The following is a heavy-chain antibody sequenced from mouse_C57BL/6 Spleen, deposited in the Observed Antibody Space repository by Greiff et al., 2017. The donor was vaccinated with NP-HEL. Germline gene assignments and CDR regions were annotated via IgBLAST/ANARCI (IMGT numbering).Heavy chain of an antibody. CDR1: GFTFSDYG. CDR2: ISSGSSTI. CDR3: ARPSHYYGSSYWYFDV. D-gene: IGHD1-1*01. V-gene: IGHV5-17*01. Sequence: DVKLQESGGGLVKPGGSLKLSCAASGFTFSDYGMHWVRQAPEKGLEWVAYISSGSSTIYYADTVKGRFTISRDNAKNTLFLQMTSLRSEDTAMYYCARPSHYYGSSYWYFDVWGTGTTVTVSS. J-gene: IGHJ1*03.